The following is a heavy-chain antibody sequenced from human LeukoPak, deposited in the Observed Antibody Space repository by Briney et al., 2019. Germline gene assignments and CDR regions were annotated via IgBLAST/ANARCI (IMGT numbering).Heavy chain of an antibody. CDR2: ISRSDSGSNI. J-gene: IGHJ4*02. CDR3: AKDEGTSPGRVVRGVTVSFDY. D-gene: IGHD3-10*01. CDR1: ALSFSKYA. V-gene: IGHV3-23*01. Sequence: GGSLRLSCAGSALSFSKYAMNWVRQAPGKGLEWVSVISRSDSGSNIYYADSVMGRFTISRDNSKNTLYLQMNSLRAEDTAVYYCAKDEGTSPGRVVRGVTVSFDYWGQGTLVTVSS.